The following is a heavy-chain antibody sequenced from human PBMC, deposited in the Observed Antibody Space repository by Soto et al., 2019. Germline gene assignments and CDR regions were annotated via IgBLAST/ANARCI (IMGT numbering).Heavy chain of an antibody. CDR3: AKGGSYDH. CDR1: GFTFSTYG. D-gene: IGHD1-26*01. CDR2: MSSDGSYK. V-gene: IGHV3-30*18. Sequence: GGSLRLSCAASGFTFSTYGMHWVRQAPGKGLEWVAIMSSDGSYKSYAAPVKGRFTISRDNSKNTLYLQMSGLRVDDTAVYYCAKGGSYDHWGQGTLVTVSS. J-gene: IGHJ1*01.